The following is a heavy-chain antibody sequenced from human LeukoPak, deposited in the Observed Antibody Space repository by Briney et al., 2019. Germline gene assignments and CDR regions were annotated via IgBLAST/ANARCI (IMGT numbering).Heavy chain of an antibody. CDR3: TIGLAGDWDAFDI. J-gene: IGHJ3*02. CDR1: GYTFTTCA. Sequence: ASVKVSCKTSGYTFTTCAVHWVRQAPGQRLEWMGWIHADSGNTKYSQKLQGRVAIARDTSASTIYMELTSLRIEDTTVYFCTIGLAGDWDAFDIWGLGTMVTVSS. CDR2: IHADSGNT. D-gene: IGHD6-19*01. V-gene: IGHV1-3*01.